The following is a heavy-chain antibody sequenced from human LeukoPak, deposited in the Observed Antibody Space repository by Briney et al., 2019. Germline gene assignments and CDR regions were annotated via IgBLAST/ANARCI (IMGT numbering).Heavy chain of an antibody. CDR2: ISSSSSYI. CDR3: ARGSYKGSTSCCYLDY. CDR1: GFTFSSYS. D-gene: IGHD2-2*01. Sequence: SGGSLRLSCAASGFTFSSYSMNWVRQAPGKGLEWVSSISSSSSYIYYADSVKGRFTISRDNAKNSLYLQMNSLRAEDTAVYYCARGSYKGSTSCCYLDYWGQGTLVTVSP. V-gene: IGHV3-21*01. J-gene: IGHJ4*02.